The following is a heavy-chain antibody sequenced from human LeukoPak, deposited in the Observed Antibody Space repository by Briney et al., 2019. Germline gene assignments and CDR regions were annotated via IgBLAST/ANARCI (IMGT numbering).Heavy chain of an antibody. V-gene: IGHV3-66*01. Sequence: GGSLRLSCAASEFSVGSNYMTWVRQAPGKGLEWVSLIYSGGSTYYADSVKGRFTISRDNSKNTLYLQMNSLRAGDTAVYYCVREAVSSSWNNWYFDLWGRGTLVTVSS. D-gene: IGHD6-13*01. J-gene: IGHJ2*01. CDR2: IYSGGST. CDR3: VREAVSSSWNNWYFDL. CDR1: EFSVGSNY.